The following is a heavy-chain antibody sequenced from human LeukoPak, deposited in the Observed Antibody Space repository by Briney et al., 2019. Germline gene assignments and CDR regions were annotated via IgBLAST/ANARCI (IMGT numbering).Heavy chain of an antibody. J-gene: IGHJ4*02. CDR3: ATEPGDCSGGTCVDY. CDR1: GFTFSDYY. Sequence: PGGCLRLSCAASGFTFSDYYMSWIRQAPGKGLEWVSYISSSGSTIYYADSVKGRFTISRDNAKNSLYLQMNSLRAEDTAVYYCATEPGDCSGGTCVDYWGQDTVVTVSS. D-gene: IGHD2-15*01. CDR2: ISSSGSTI. V-gene: IGHV3-11*01.